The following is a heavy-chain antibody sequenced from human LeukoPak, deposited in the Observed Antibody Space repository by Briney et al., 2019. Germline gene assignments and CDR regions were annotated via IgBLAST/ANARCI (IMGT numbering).Heavy chain of an antibody. CDR3: ARSDYKYYYDSSGYSYAFDI. CDR2: FYSSVST. CDR1: GGSISSYY. J-gene: IGHJ3*02. D-gene: IGHD3-22*01. Sequence: SETLSLTCIVSGGSISSYYWNWIRQSAGKGLEWIGRFYSSVSTDYNPSLKRRVTMSVDTSKNQFSLKLSSVTAADTAVYYCARSDYKYYYDSSGYSYAFDIWGQGTMVTVSS. V-gene: IGHV4-4*07.